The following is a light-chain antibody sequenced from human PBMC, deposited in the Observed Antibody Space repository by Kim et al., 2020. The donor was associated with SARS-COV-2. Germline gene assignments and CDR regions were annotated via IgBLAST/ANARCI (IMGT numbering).Light chain of an antibody. Sequence: QSALTQPPSASGSLGQSVTISCSGSSSDIGAYDFVSWYQQYPGKAPRLLIYEVNKRPSGVPDRFYGSKSAYTASLTVSGLQADDEADYYCSAYGSRRNGYVFGTGTQLTVL. CDR1: SSDIGAYDF. J-gene: IGLJ1*01. CDR2: EVN. CDR3: SAYGSRRNGYV. V-gene: IGLV2-8*01.